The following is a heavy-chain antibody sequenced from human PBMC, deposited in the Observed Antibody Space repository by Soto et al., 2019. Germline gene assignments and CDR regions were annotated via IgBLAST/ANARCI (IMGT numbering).Heavy chain of an antibody. D-gene: IGHD6-19*01. V-gene: IGHV1-69*01. J-gene: IGHJ4*02. CDR2: IIPIFGTA. CDR1: GGTFSSYA. CDR3: ARDRIAVAGTLGDFDY. Sequence: QVQLVQSGAEVKKPGSSVKVSCKASGGTFSSYAISWVRQAPGQGLEWMGGIIPIFGTANYAQKFQGRVTITADESTSTGYMELSSLRSEDKAVYYCARDRIAVAGTLGDFDYWGQGTLVTVSS.